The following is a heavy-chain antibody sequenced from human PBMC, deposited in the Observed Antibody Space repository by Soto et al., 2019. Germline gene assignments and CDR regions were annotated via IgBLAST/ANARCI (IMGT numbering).Heavy chain of an antibody. CDR2: ISPGSRYP. J-gene: IGHJ5*02. V-gene: IGHV3-11*06. Sequence: SLRLSCAGSGFTFGDSYMSWIRQAPGKGLEWLSYISPGSRYPAYADSVKGRFTISRDNAKRSLYLQMMSLTAEDTAIYYCSRGCGGDRFAPWGQVTMVTVSA. CDR1: GFTFGDSY. CDR3: SRGCGGDRFAP. D-gene: IGHD3-16*01.